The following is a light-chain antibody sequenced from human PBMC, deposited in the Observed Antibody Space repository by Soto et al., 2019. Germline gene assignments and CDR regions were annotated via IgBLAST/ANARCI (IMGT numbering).Light chain of an antibody. CDR2: QES. J-gene: IGKJ4*01. V-gene: IGKV1-9*01. CDR3: QQVKSYPRT. Sequence: DIQLTQSPFFLSASVGDRDTITCRASQAITNNLAWYQQKPGKPPTLLIYQESTLQSGVPSRFSGSKSGSQFTLTIDSLQPEDFATYYCQQVKSYPRTFGGGTKVEIK. CDR1: QAITNN.